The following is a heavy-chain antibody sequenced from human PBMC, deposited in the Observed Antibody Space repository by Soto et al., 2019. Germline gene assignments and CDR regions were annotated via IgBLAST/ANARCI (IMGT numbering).Heavy chain of an antibody. CDR1: GFSFSSDS. J-gene: IGHJ4*02. CDR2: ISSSGSFM. V-gene: IGHV3-21*01. Sequence: GGSLRLSCAASGFSFSSDSMGWVRQAPGKGLEWVSSISSSGSFMNYADSVKGRFTTSRDNAKNSLYLQMSGLKDEDTAVYYCARDPPTGTTLDWADSWGQGTLVTVSS. D-gene: IGHD1-7*01. CDR3: ARDPPTGTTLDWADS.